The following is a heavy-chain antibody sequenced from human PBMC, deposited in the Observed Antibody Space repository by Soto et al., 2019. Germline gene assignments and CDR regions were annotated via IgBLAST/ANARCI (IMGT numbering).Heavy chain of an antibody. CDR3: ARDLASTTIPNY. CDR2: IKPDGSEK. Sequence: EVQLVESGGGLVQPGGSLRLSCAASGFTFSSFWMSWVRQAPGKGLEWVANIKPDGSEKYYVDSVRGRFTISRDNAKNSRYLQMNSLRAEDTAVYYCARDLASTTIPNYWGQGTLVTVSS. V-gene: IGHV3-7*04. J-gene: IGHJ4*02. CDR1: GFTFSSFW. D-gene: IGHD4-17*01.